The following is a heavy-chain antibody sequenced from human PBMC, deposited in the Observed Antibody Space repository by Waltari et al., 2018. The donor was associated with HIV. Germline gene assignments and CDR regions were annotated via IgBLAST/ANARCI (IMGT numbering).Heavy chain of an antibody. CDR3: ARMYYYGSWTARAFDI. Sequence: QVQLVQSGSELKKPGASVKVSCKASGHTFTSYAMNWVRQSPGQGLEWMGWINTNTGDAMYAQGCTGRFDVCLDTSVSTAYLQISRLKAEDTAVYYCARMYYYGSWTARAFDIWGQGTMVTVSS. D-gene: IGHD3-10*01. J-gene: IGHJ3*02. CDR2: INTNTGDA. CDR1: GHTFTSYA. V-gene: IGHV7-4-1*02.